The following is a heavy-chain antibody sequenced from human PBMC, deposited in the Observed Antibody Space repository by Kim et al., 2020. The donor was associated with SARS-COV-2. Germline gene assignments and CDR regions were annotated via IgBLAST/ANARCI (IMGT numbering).Heavy chain of an antibody. CDR2: IIPIFGTA. Sequence: SVKVSCKASGGTFSSYAISCVRQAPGQGLEWMGGIIPIFGTANYAQKFQGRVTITADESTSTAYMELSSLRSEDTAVYYCARGNAVSVLYCSSTSCLPHSLDGMDVWGRGTTFTVSS. D-gene: IGHD2-2*01. J-gene: IGHJ6*02. CDR1: GGTFSSYA. CDR3: ARGNAVSVLYCSSTSCLPHSLDGMDV. V-gene: IGHV1-69*13.